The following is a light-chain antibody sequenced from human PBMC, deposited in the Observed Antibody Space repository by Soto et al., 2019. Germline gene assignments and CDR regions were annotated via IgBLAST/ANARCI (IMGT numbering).Light chain of an antibody. V-gene: IGKV3-15*01. CDR3: QHYYKWPLT. Sequence: EIVMTQSPATLSVSPGERATLSCRASQNINSDLAWYQQKPGQAPRLLIYGASTRATAFPARFSGSGSGTDFTLNITSLQSEDSAVYYCQHYYKWPLTFGGGTKVEIK. J-gene: IGKJ4*01. CDR1: QNINSD. CDR2: GAS.